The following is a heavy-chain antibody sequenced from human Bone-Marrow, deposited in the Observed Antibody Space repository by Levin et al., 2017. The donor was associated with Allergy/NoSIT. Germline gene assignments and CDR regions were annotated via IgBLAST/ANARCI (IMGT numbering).Heavy chain of an antibody. V-gene: IGHV4-59*01. D-gene: IGHD6-13*01. CDR2: IYYSGST. CDR1: GGSISSYY. CDR3: ARVAAAHDY. Sequence: SETLSLTCSVSGGSISSYYWSWIRQPPGKGLEWIGYIYYSGSTNYNPSLKSRVTISVDTSKNKFSLKLSSVTAADTAVYYCARVAAAHDYWGQGTLVTVSS. J-gene: IGHJ4*02.